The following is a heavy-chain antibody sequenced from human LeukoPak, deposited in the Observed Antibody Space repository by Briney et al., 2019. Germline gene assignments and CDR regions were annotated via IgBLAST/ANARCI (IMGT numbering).Heavy chain of an antibody. CDR3: ARDPGYYYDSSGLN. CDR1: GGSISSYY. D-gene: IGHD3-22*01. CDR2: IYTSGST. V-gene: IGHV4-4*07. Sequence: PSETLSLTCTVSGGSISSYYWSWIRQPSGSGLEWIGRIYTSGSTNYNPSLKSRVTMSVDTSKNQFSLKLSSVTAADTAVYYCARDPGYYYDSSGLNWGQGTLVTVSS. J-gene: IGHJ4*02.